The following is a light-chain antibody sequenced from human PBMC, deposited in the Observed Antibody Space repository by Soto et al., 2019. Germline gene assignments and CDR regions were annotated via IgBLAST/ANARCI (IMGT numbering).Light chain of an antibody. CDR3: QPYSSSPS. J-gene: IGKJ5*01. Sequence: EIVRTQSPTTLSVSPGERATLSCRASQSVSTNLAWYQQQPCQVPSLLIYGASTRASGIPARFSGSGSGTEFTLTIGSLKSEDFAVDYCQPYSSSPSVGQGTRLAIK. V-gene: IGKV3-15*01. CDR2: GAS. CDR1: QSVSTN.